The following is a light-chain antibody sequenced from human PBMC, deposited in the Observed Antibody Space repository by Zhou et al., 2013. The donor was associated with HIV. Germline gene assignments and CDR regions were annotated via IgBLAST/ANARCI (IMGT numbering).Light chain of an antibody. CDR3: QQALSFPLT. V-gene: IGKV1-12*01. CDR2: GTS. J-gene: IGKJ4*01. Sequence: DIQMTQSPSSVSASVGDRVTITCRASQGISSWLAWYQQIPGKAPKLLIYGTSSLQSGVPSRFSGSGSGTDFTLTISSLQHFATYYCQQALSFPLTFGGGTKVEI. CDR1: QGISSW.